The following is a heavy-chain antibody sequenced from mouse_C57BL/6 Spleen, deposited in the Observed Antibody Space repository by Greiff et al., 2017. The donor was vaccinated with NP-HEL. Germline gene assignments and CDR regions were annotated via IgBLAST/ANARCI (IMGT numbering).Heavy chain of an antibody. CDR3: AYGNHGYAMDY. CDR2: LDPSDSYT. D-gene: IGHD2-1*01. Sequence: QVQLQQPGAELVKPGASVKLSCKASGYTFTSYWMQWVKQRPGQGLEWIGELDPSDSYTNYNQKFKGKATLTVATSSSTAYMQLSSLTSEDSAVYYCAYGNHGYAMDYWGQGTSVTVSS. J-gene: IGHJ4*01. CDR1: GYTFTSYW. V-gene: IGHV1-50*01.